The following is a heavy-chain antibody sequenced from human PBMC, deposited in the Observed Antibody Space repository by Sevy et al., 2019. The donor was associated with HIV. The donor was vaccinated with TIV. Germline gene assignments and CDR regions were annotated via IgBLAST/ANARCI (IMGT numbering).Heavy chain of an antibody. CDR2: IWYDGNNQ. CDR1: GFAFSDYG. Sequence: GGSLRLSCVASGFAFSDYGMHWVRQAPGKGLEWVAVIWYDGNNQHHADSVRGRFTISRDNSKNTLYLQLSSLRAEDTAVYYCARDPRICGDYPLTYFDYWGQGVLVTVS. V-gene: IGHV3-33*01. D-gene: IGHD4-17*01. J-gene: IGHJ4*02. CDR3: ARDPRICGDYPLTYFDY.